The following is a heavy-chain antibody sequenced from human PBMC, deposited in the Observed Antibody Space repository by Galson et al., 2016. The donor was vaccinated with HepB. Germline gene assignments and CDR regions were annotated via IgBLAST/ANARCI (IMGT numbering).Heavy chain of an antibody. D-gene: IGHD6-13*01. Sequence: SLRLSCAASGFIFTTYWMDWVRQAPGKGLEWVAVISYDGSTKYYADSVKGRFTISRDNSKNTLSVQMNSLRAEDTAVYYCAVEYSNYWPLGYWGQGTLVTVSS. J-gene: IGHJ4*02. V-gene: IGHV3-30-3*01. CDR3: AVEYSNYWPLGY. CDR1: GFIFTTYW. CDR2: ISYDGSTK.